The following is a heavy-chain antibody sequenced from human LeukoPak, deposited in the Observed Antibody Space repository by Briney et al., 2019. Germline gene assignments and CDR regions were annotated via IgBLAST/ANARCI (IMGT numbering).Heavy chain of an antibody. D-gene: IGHD1-26*01. CDR1: GGSISSYY. CDR3: ARDDVGATQLLRFGS. V-gene: IGHV4-4*07. CDR2: IYTSGST. J-gene: IGHJ5*01. Sequence: SETLSLPCTVSGGSISSYYWSWIRQPAGKGLEWIGRIYTSGSTNYNPSPKSRVTMSVDTSKNQFSLKLSSVTAADTAVYYCARDDVGATQLLRFGSWGQGTLVTVSS.